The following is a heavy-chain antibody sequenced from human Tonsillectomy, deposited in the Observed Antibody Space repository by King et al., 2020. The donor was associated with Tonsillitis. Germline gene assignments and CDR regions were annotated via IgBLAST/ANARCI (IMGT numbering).Heavy chain of an antibody. CDR2: IYWDDDK. CDR3: AHRRYDSSWFFDS. D-gene: IGHD6-13*01. Sequence: FTLKESGPTLVKPTQTLTLTCTLSGFSVSTSGVGVGWIRQPPGKTLEWLALIYWDDDKRYSPSLKSRLTITKDTSKNQVVLTMTNVDPVDTATYFCAHRRYDSSWFFDSWGQGSLVTVSS. J-gene: IGHJ4*02. CDR1: GFSVSTSGVG. V-gene: IGHV2-5*02.